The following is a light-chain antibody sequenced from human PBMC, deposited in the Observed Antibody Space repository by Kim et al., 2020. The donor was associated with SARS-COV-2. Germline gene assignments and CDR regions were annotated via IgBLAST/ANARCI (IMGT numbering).Light chain of an antibody. J-gene: IGKJ4*01. V-gene: IGKV1-33*01. CDR1: QDISNY. CDR2: DAS. Sequence: DIQMTQSPSSLSASVGDRVTITCQASQDISNYLNWYQQKPGKAPKLLIYDASNLETGVPSRFCGSGSGTDFTFTISSLQPEDIATYYCQQYDNLPLTFGGGTKVDIK. CDR3: QQYDNLPLT.